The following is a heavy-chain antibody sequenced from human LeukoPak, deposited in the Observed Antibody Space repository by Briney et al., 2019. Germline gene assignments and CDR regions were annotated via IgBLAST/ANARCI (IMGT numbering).Heavy chain of an antibody. V-gene: IGHV4-59*01. Sequence: SETLSLTCTVSGGSISSYYWSWIRQSPGKGLEWIGYLYHSETTKYNPSLKSRATISVDTSKNQLSLHLTSVTAADTAVYYCARDRGGSSGWSDSFEYWGQGTLLTVSS. CDR2: LYHSETT. J-gene: IGHJ4*02. CDR1: GGSISSYY. CDR3: ARDRGGSSGWSDSFEY. D-gene: IGHD6-19*01.